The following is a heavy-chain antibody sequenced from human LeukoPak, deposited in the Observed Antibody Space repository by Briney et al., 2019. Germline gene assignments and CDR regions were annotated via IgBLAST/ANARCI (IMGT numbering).Heavy chain of an antibody. V-gene: IGHV3-23*01. CDR2: ISGSGGST. D-gene: IGHD3-22*01. Sequence: GGSLRLSCAASGFTFSSYAMSLVRQAPGKGLEWVSAISGSGGSTYYADSVKGRFTISRDNSKNTLYLQMNSLRAEDTAVYYCAKAKNYYDSSGYGDWGQGTLVTVSS. CDR3: AKAKNYYDSSGYGD. J-gene: IGHJ4*02. CDR1: GFTFSSYA.